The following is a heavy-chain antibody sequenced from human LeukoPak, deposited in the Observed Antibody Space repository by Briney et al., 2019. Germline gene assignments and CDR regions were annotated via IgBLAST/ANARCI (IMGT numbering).Heavy chain of an antibody. Sequence: SETLSLTCTVSGGSISSGGYYWSWIRQHPGKGLEWIGYIYYSGSTYYNPSLKSRVTISVDTSKNQFSLKLSSVTAADTAVYYCARGYGGNSAGFDYWGQGTLVTVSS. D-gene: IGHD4-23*01. CDR1: GGSISSGGYY. J-gene: IGHJ4*02. V-gene: IGHV4-31*03. CDR3: ARGYGGNSAGFDY. CDR2: IYYSGST.